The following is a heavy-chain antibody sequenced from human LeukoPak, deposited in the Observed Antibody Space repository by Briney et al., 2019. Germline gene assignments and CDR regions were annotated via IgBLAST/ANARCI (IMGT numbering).Heavy chain of an antibody. J-gene: IGHJ4*02. Sequence: PSETLSLTCTVSGGSMNTYYWSWIRQPPGKGLEWIAYIYYSGSTNYNPSLKSRVTISVDTSKNQFSLKLSSVTAADTAVYYCARRYGSGDYFDYWGQGTLVTVSS. V-gene: IGHV4-59*01. D-gene: IGHD3-10*01. CDR2: IYYSGST. CDR1: GGSMNTYY. CDR3: ARRYGSGDYFDY.